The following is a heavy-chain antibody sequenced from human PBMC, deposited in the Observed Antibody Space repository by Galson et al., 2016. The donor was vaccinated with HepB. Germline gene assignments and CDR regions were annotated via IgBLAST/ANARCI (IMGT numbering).Heavy chain of an antibody. Sequence: SLRLSCAVSGSIFSGYWMSWVRQAPGEGLEWVANINPYGSQTYYVDSVRGRFTISRDNAKNSLFLYMNNVRADDTALYYCARGRYCSGGGCYQDYWGQGTLVTISS. D-gene: IGHD2-15*01. V-gene: IGHV3-7*03. J-gene: IGHJ4*02. CDR1: GSIFSGYW. CDR3: ARGRYCSGGGCYQDY. CDR2: INPYGSQT.